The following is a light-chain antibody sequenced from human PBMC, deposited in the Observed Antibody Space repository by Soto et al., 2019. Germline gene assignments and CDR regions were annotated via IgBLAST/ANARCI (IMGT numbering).Light chain of an antibody. CDR3: CSYAGSTSVV. J-gene: IGLJ2*01. V-gene: IGLV2-23*02. CDR2: EVI. CDR1: SSDVGSYNL. Sequence: QSALTQTASVSGSPGQSITISCTGTSSDVGSYNLVSWYQQHPGKAPKVIIYEVIKRPSGVSNRFSGSKSGNTASLTISGLQAEDEADYYCCSYAGSTSVVFGGGTKLTVL.